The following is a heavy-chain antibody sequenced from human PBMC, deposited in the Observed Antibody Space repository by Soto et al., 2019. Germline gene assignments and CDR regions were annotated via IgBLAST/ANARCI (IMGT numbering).Heavy chain of an antibody. Sequence: QVQLVQSGAEVKKPGSSVKVSCKASGGTFSSYTISWVRQATGQGLEWMGRIIPILGIANYAQKFQGRVTMTADKSTSTSYMDLSSLRSEDTAVYYCARDCIMTSCYAYPWGQGTLVTVSS. CDR1: GGTFSSYT. V-gene: IGHV1-69*08. J-gene: IGHJ5*02. CDR2: IIPILGIA. D-gene: IGHD2-2*01. CDR3: ARDCIMTSCYAYP.